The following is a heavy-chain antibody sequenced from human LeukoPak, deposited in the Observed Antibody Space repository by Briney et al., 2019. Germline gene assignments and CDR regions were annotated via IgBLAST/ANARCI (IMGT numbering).Heavy chain of an antibody. J-gene: IGHJ4*02. D-gene: IGHD1-26*01. Sequence: SVKVSCKASGGTFSSYAISWVRQAPGQGLEWMGGIIPIFGTANYAQKFQGRDTITADESTSTAYMELSSLRSEDTAVYYCARDPGEGATLGYLAGPIDYWGQGTLVTVSS. CDR3: ARDPGEGATLGYLAGPIDY. V-gene: IGHV1-69*13. CDR2: IIPIFGTA. CDR1: GGTFSSYA.